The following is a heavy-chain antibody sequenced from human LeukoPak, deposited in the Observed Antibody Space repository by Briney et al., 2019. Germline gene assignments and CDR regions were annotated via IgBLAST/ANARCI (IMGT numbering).Heavy chain of an antibody. D-gene: IGHD4/OR15-4a*01. V-gene: IGHV3-30*03. Sequence: PGRSLRLSCAASGFTFSSYGMHWVRQAPGKGLEWVAVISYDGSHKYSADSVKGRFTISRDNSKNTLYLQMNSLRTEDTAVYFCSASRPHYGDYYGLDVWGHGTTVTVSS. CDR2: ISYDGSHK. CDR3: SASRPHYGDYYGLDV. J-gene: IGHJ6*02. CDR1: GFTFSSYG.